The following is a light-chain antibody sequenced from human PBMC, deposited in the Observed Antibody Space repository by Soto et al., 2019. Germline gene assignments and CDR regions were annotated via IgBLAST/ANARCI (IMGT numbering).Light chain of an antibody. V-gene: IGKV3-20*01. CDR2: GAS. Sequence: EIGLTQSPCTLSVSPGERATLSCRASQSVSSSNFAWYYQKPGQPPRLLIFGASSRATGIPDRFSGSGSGTDFSLTISRVGPADFAMYYCQQYGGSTIFTFGQGTKLEI. J-gene: IGKJ2*01. CDR1: QSVSSSN. CDR3: QQYGGSTIFT.